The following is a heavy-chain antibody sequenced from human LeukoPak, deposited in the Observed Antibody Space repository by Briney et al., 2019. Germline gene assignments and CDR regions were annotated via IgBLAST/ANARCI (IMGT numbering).Heavy chain of an antibody. CDR3: TRENRPFCPFAF. V-gene: IGHV4-4*02. D-gene: IGHD2/OR15-2a*01. CDR1: GGSIDITNY. Sequence: SETLCLTCGVSGGSIDITNYWSWVRQAPGRGLEWIGEISHDGTTNYNSSLRSRVAMSFDRANNQFSLSLTSVTAADTAVYYCTRENRPFCPFAFWGQGVLASVSS. J-gene: IGHJ4*02. CDR2: ISHDGTT.